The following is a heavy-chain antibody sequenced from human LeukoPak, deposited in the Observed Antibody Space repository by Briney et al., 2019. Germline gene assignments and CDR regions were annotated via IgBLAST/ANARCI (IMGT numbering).Heavy chain of an antibody. V-gene: IGHV1-8*01. CDR2: INPNSGNT. CDR3: ARDGYGYFFPNSYYYLDV. CDR1: GYTFTTYD. D-gene: IGHD5-18*01. J-gene: IGHJ6*03. Sequence: ASVKVSCKASGYTFTTYDINWVRQATGQGLEWMGWINPNSGNTDFAQKFQGRVTMTTNTSISTAYMELSSLRSDDTAVYYCARDGYGYFFPNSYYYLDVWGKGTTVTVSS.